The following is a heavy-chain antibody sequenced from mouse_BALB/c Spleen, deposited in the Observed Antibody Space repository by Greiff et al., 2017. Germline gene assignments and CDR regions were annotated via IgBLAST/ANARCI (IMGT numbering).Heavy chain of an antibody. CDR3: ARDDRGAMDY. J-gene: IGHJ4*01. CDR2: IRNKANGYTT. D-gene: IGHD3-1*01. V-gene: IGHV7-3*02. Sequence: EVQLVESGGGLVQPGGSLRLSCATSGFTFTDYYMSWVRQPPGKALEWLGFIRNKANGYTTEYSASVKGRFTISRDNSQSILYLQMNTLRAEDSATYYCARDDRGAMDYWGQGTSGTVSS. CDR1: GFTFTDYY.